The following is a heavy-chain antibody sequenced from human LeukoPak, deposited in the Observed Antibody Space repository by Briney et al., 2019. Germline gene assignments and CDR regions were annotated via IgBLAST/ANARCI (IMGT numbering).Heavy chain of an antibody. CDR1: GYTFTDYY. J-gene: IGHJ4*02. V-gene: IGHV1-8*03. D-gene: IGHD1-26*01. CDR3: ARAFEGGGTSNDY. Sequence: ASVKVSCKASGYTFTDYYMHWVRQAPGQGLEWMGWINPNSGNTGYAQKFQGRVTITRNTPISTAYMELSSLRSEDTAVYYCARAFEGGGTSNDYWGQGTLVTVSS. CDR2: INPNSGNT.